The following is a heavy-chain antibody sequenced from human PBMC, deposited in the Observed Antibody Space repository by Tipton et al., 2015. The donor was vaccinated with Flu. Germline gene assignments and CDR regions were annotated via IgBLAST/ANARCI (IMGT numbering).Heavy chain of an antibody. CDR1: GFRFSLYA. CDR2: ISGYNGKT. D-gene: IGHD1-1*01. V-gene: IGHV1-18*01. CDR3: TSYLHQRLLHKDAFEF. J-gene: IGHJ3*01. Sequence: QVQLVQSGDEVKKPGASVKVSCQASGFRFSLYAVSWVRQAPGQGLEWMSMISGYNGKTEYAQNFKGRVTMTTDTSTNTAYMELGSLSSDYTAVYFCTSYLHQRLLHKDAFEFWGQGTRVTVSS.